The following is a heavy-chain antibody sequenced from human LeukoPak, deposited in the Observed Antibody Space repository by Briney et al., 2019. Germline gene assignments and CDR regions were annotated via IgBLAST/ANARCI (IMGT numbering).Heavy chain of an antibody. D-gene: IGHD6-19*01. Sequence: GGSLRLSCAASGFTVSTNYMSWVRQAPGKGLEWVSVIYSDGRTYYADSVKGRFTISRDNSKNTLYLQMNSLRAEDTAVYYCARPPYSSGSFDLWGRGTLVTVSS. CDR1: GFTVSTNY. J-gene: IGHJ2*01. CDR2: IYSDGRT. V-gene: IGHV3-53*01. CDR3: ARPPYSSGSFDL.